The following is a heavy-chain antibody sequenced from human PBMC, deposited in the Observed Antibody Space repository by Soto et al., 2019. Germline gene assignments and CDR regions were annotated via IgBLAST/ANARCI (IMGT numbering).Heavy chain of an antibody. CDR3: ARMGPTYSSGWSSYVDY. Sequence: GASVKVSCKASGGTLSSYAISWVRQAPGQGLEWMGGIIPIFGTANYAQKFQGRVTITADESTSTAYMELSSLRSEDTAVYYCARMGPTYSSGWSSYVDYWGQGTLVTVSS. J-gene: IGHJ4*02. V-gene: IGHV1-69*13. D-gene: IGHD6-19*01. CDR2: IIPIFGTA. CDR1: GGTLSSYA.